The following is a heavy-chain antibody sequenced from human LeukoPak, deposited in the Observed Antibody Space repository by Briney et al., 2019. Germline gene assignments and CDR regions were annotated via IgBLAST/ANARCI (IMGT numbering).Heavy chain of an antibody. CDR2: IYYSGST. CDR1: GGSISSYY. D-gene: IGHD3-22*01. J-gene: IGHJ6*02. V-gene: IGHV4-59*01. Sequence: SETLSLTCTVSGGSISSYYWSWIRQPPGKGLEWIGYIYYSGSTNHNPSLKSRVTISVDTSKNQFSLKLSSVTAADTAVYYCARVGYYDSSGYFYYYYYYGMDVWGQGTAVTVSS. CDR3: ARVGYYDSSGYFYYYYYYGMDV.